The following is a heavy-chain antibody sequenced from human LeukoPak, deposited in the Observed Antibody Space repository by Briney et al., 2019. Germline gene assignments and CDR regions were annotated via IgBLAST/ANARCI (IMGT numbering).Heavy chain of an antibody. D-gene: IGHD4-17*01. CDR1: GYSFPSYW. CDR3: ARIDYGDYGYWYFDL. J-gene: IGHJ2*01. V-gene: IGHV5-51*01. CDR2: IYPGESDS. Sequence: GESLKISCKASGYSFPSYWIGWVRQMPGKGLEFMGIIYPGESDSRYSPSFQGQISISADKSISTAYLQWSSLKASDTAMYYCARIDYGDYGYWYFDLWGRGTLVTVSS.